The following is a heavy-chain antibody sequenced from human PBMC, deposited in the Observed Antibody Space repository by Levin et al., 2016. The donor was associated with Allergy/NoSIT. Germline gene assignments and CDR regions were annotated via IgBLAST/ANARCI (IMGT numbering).Heavy chain of an antibody. J-gene: IGHJ3*01. CDR2: VYHFGTT. CDR3: ARQAIRLCRTTTCYPDAFDV. D-gene: IGHD2-2*01. Sequence: GSLRLSCTVSGGSISTSSYYWGWIRQPPGKGLEWIASVYHFGTTHYNLSLKSRVTVSLDTSKNHFSLFLKSVTAADTAVYYCARQAIRLCRTTTCYPDAFDVWGQGTMFTVSS. CDR1: GGSISTSSYY. V-gene: IGHV4-39*01.